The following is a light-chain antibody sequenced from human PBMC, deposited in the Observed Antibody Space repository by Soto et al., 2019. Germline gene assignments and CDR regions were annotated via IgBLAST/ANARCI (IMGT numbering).Light chain of an antibody. J-gene: IGLJ1*01. CDR1: SSDVGAYQY. CDR2: EVS. V-gene: IGLV2-14*01. Sequence: QSALTQPASVSGSPGQSITISCTGTSSDVGAYQYVSWYQQHPGQVPKLMIYEVSNRPSGVSNRFSGFKSGNTASLTISGLQAEDEADYYCSSHTTSNTVYVFGTGTKVTVL. CDR3: SSHTTSNTVYV.